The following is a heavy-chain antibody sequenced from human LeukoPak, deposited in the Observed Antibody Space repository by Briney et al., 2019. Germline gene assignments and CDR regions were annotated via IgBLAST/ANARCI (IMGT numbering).Heavy chain of an antibody. CDR2: IKSKTGGGTT. CDR1: GFTFSNAW. J-gene: IGHJ6*02. Sequence: GGSLRLSCAASGFTFSNAWMSWVRQAPGKGLEWVGRIKSKTGGGTTDYAAPVKGRFTISRDDSKNTLYLQMNSLKTEDTAVYYCTTEGIAAWGDVWGQGTTVTVSS. D-gene: IGHD6-13*01. V-gene: IGHV3-15*01. CDR3: TTEGIAAWGDV.